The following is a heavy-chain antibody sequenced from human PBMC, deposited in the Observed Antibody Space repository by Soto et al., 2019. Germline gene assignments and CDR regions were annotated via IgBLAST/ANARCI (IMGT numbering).Heavy chain of an antibody. J-gene: IGHJ6*02. CDR3: VMVDNYVTPTPQDV. CDR1: GYTFTSYV. D-gene: IGHD3-16*01. CDR2: INAGNGNT. Sequence: ASVKVSCKASGYTFTSYVMYWVRQAPGQRLEWMGWINAGNGNTKYSEKFQGRVTFTRDTSASTAYMELSSLRSEDTAVYYCVMVDNYVTPTPQDVWGQGTTVTVSS. V-gene: IGHV1-3*01.